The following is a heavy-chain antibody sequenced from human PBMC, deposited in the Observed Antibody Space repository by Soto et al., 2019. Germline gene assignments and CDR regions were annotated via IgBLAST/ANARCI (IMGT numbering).Heavy chain of an antibody. CDR1: GYTFTSYG. Sequence: ASVKVSCKASGYTFTSYGISWVRQAPGQGLEWMGWISTYNGNKNFAQKFQGRVTMTTDTSTTTAYMELRSLRSDDAAVYYCVRDQAVAASDFDYWGQGTLVTVSS. V-gene: IGHV1-18*01. J-gene: IGHJ4*02. CDR3: VRDQAVAASDFDY. CDR2: ISTYNGNK. D-gene: IGHD6-19*01.